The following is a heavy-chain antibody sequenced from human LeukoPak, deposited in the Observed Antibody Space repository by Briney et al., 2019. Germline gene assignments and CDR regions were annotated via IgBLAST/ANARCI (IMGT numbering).Heavy chain of an antibody. Sequence: ASVKVSCKASGYTFITYDIIWVRQAPGQGLEWMGWISAYKRDTSYAQKFQGRVTMTTDTSTSTAYMELRSLRSDDTAVYYCARVLKVGLVPASFDYWGQGTLVTVSS. D-gene: IGHD3-22*01. CDR1: GYTFITYD. V-gene: IGHV1-18*01. J-gene: IGHJ4*02. CDR3: ARVLKVGLVPASFDY. CDR2: ISAYKRDT.